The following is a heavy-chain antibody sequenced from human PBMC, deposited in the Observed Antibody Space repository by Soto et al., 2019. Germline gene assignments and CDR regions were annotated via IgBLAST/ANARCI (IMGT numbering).Heavy chain of an antibody. CDR3: AREAFEIYYKFGLDV. D-gene: IGHD3-10*01. CDR1: GFSFSDYE. CDR2: ISSSGGTI. V-gene: IGHV3-48*03. Sequence: PGGSLRLSCAASGFSFSDYEMNWVRQTPGKGLEWLSYISSSGGTIKYADSVKGRFTISRDNAKNSLYLQMHSLRADDTAVYYSAREAFEIYYKFGLDVWGQGTPVTVSS. J-gene: IGHJ6*02.